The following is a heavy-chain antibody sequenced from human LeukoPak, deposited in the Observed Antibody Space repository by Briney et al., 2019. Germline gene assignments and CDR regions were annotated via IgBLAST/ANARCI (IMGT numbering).Heavy chain of an antibody. Sequence: GGSLRLPCEASGFTFNSYAMRWVRQAPGKGLEWVSSISGSGGSTYYADSVKGRFTISRDNSKNTLYLQMNSLRAEDTAVYYCAKVVRVGAIDYWGQGTLVTVSS. J-gene: IGHJ4*02. CDR1: GFTFNSYA. D-gene: IGHD1-26*01. V-gene: IGHV3-23*01. CDR2: ISGSGGST. CDR3: AKVVRVGAIDY.